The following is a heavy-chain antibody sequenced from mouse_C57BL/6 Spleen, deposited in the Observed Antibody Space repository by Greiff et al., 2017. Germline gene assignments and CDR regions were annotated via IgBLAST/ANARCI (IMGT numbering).Heavy chain of an antibody. J-gene: IGHJ2*01. Sequence: VQLVASGAELVKPGASVKLSCTASGFNITDYYMPWVKQRTEQGLEWIGRIDPEDGETKYAPTFQGKATKTADTSSNPAYLQISSLTSEDTAVYYGARGRDDGTPYYFDYWGQGTTLTVSS. CDR1: GFNITDYY. CDR2: IDPEDGET. V-gene: IGHV14-2*01. D-gene: IGHD2-14*01. CDR3: ARGRDDGTPYYFDY.